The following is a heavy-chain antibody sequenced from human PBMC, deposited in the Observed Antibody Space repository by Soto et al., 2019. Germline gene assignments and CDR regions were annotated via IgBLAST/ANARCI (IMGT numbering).Heavy chain of an antibody. Sequence: GGSLRLSCAASGFTFSSYAMHWVRQAPGKGLEYVSAISSNGGSTYYANSVKGRFTISRDNSKNTLYLQMGSLRAEDMAVYYCARRAYYDFWSGYYTHYYYYMDVWGKGTTVTVSS. J-gene: IGHJ6*03. CDR1: GFTFSSYA. CDR3: ARRAYYDFWSGYYTHYYYYMDV. D-gene: IGHD3-3*01. CDR2: ISSNGGST. V-gene: IGHV3-64*01.